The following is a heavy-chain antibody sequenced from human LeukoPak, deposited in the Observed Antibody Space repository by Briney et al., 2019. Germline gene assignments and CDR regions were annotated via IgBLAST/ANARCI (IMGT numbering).Heavy chain of an antibody. V-gene: IGHV1-24*01. J-gene: IGHJ4*02. CDR1: GYTLTELS. CDR3: ATVRRVGAPPRY. CDR2: FDPEDGET. D-gene: IGHD1-26*01. Sequence: ASVKVSCKVSGYTLTELSMHWVRQAPGKGLEWMGGFDPEDGETIYAQKFQGRVTMTEDTSTDTAYMELSSLRSEDTAVYYCATVRRVGAPPRYWGQGTLVTVCS.